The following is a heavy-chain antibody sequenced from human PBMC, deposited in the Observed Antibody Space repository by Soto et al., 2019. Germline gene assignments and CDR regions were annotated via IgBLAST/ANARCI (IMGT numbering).Heavy chain of an antibody. CDR2: TYYRSKWYN. Sequence: SQTLSLTCAISGDSVSSNSAAWNWIRQSPSRGLEWLGRTYYRSKWYNDYAVSVKSRITINSDTSKNQFSLQLNSVTPEDTAVYYCAKSFHDILTGYRVFDYWGQGTLVTVSS. CDR3: AKSFHDILTGYRVFDY. D-gene: IGHD3-9*01. CDR1: GDSVSSNSAA. J-gene: IGHJ4*02. V-gene: IGHV6-1*01.